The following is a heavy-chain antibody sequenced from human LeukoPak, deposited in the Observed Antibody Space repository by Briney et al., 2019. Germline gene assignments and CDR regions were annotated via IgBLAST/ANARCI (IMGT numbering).Heavy chain of an antibody. CDR3: AKGPHYYGSGSFVDY. Sequence: GGSLRLSCAASGFTFSSYGMHWVRQAPGKGLEWVAFIRYDGSNKYYADSVKGRFTISRDNPKNTLYLQMNSLRAEDTAVYYCAKGPHYYGSGSFVDYWGQGTLVTVSS. V-gene: IGHV3-30*02. CDR1: GFTFSSYG. CDR2: IRYDGSNK. D-gene: IGHD3-10*01. J-gene: IGHJ4*02.